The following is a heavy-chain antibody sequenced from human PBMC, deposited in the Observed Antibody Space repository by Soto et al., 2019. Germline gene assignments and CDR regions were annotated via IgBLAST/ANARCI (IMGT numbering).Heavy chain of an antibody. Sequence: QPGGSLRLSCAASGFTFSSYAMSWVRQAPGKGLEWVSAISGSGGSTYYADSVKGRFTISRDNSKNTLYLQMNSLRAEDTAVYYCAKLMVRGVIHGYGMDVWGQGTTVTVSS. CDR3: AKLMVRGVIHGYGMDV. V-gene: IGHV3-23*01. D-gene: IGHD3-10*01. CDR2: ISGSGGST. J-gene: IGHJ6*02. CDR1: GFTFSSYA.